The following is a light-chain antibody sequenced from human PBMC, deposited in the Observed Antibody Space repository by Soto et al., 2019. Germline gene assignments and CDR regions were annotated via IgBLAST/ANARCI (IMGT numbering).Light chain of an antibody. CDR1: QDIRNY. Sequence: DIQMTQSPSSLSASVGDRVTVTCRASQDIRNYLAWYQQRPGKVPKILIYAASTLQSGVPSRFSGSGAGTDCTRTISGLQPEDVATYYCQNYDTAPLFTFGRGTKVDIK. CDR2: AAS. V-gene: IGKV1-27*01. J-gene: IGKJ3*01. CDR3: QNYDTAPLFT.